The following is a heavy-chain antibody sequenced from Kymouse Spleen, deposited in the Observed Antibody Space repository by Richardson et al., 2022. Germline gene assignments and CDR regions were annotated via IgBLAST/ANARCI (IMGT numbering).Heavy chain of an antibody. CDR1: GFTFSSYW. D-gene: IGHD3-3*01. V-gene: IGHV3-74*01. Sequence: EVQLVESGGGLVQPGGSLRLSCAASGFTFSSYWMHWVRQAPGKGLVWVSRINSDGSSTSYADSVKGRFTISRDNAKNTLYLQMNSLRAEDTAVYYCARDNDFWSGHYYYYGMDVWGQGTTVTVSS. J-gene: IGHJ6*02. CDR2: INSDGSST. CDR3: ARDNDFWSGHYYYYGMDV.